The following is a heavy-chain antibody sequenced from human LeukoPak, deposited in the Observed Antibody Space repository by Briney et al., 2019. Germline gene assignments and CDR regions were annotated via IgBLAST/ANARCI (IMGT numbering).Heavy chain of an antibody. J-gene: IGHJ4*02. V-gene: IGHV3-64*02. CDR1: GFTFNTYP. CDR2: ISRGGGDT. Sequence: PGGSLRLSCAASGFTFNTYPMHRVRQAPGKRLEYVSSISRGGGDTYYADSLKGRFTISRDNSKNTLYLQMGNLRAEDMAVYYCARDRDGYYDYWGQGTLVTVSS. D-gene: IGHD3-22*01. CDR3: ARDRDGYYDY.